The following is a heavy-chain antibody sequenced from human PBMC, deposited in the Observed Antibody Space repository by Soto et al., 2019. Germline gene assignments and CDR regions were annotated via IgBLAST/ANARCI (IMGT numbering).Heavy chain of an antibody. D-gene: IGHD1-26*01. V-gene: IGHV3-30*03. CDR1: GFNFGFFG. Sequence: QIQLVESGGDVVQPGKSLRLSCAASGFNFGFFGMHWVRQAPGKGLEWVAFISGDGINIQYADSVRGRFTLSRDYSRKTIYLQMDSLRYEDTALYYCARGNLSFDFDSWGLGTLVTVSS. CDR3: ARGNLSFDFDS. CDR2: ISGDGINI. J-gene: IGHJ4*02.